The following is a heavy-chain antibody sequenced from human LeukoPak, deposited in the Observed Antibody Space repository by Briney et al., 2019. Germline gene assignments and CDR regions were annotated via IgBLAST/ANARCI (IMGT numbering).Heavy chain of an antibody. CDR1: GFTVSSNY. V-gene: IGHV3-74*01. J-gene: IGHJ3*02. D-gene: IGHD1-26*01. CDR3: LTILEATIDAFDI. CDR2: INPDDEST. Sequence: GGSLRLSCAASGFTVSSNYMSWVRQAPGKGLEWVSRINPDDESTSYADSVRGRFTISRDNAKNTLYLQMNSLRAEDTAVYYCLTILEATIDAFDIWGQGTMVTVSS.